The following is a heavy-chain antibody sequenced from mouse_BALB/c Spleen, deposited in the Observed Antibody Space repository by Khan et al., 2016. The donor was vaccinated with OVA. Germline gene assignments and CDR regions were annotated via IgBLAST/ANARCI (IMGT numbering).Heavy chain of an antibody. J-gene: IGHJ3*01. Sequence: EVKLVESGGGLVKPGGSLKLSCAASGFTFSNYGVSWVRQTPEKRLEWVASISSGDTTYYPDSVKGRFTISRDNARNILYLQMSSLRSEDTAMYYCARDCWFAYWGQGTLVTVSA. CDR3: ARDCWFAY. V-gene: IGHV5-6-5*01. CDR1: GFTFSNYG. CDR2: ISSGDTT.